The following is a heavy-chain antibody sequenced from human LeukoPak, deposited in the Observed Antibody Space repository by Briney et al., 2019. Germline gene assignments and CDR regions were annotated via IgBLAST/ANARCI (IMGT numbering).Heavy chain of an antibody. J-gene: IGHJ3*02. CDR3: ARVPDIVITHYAFDI. CDR1: GASFSAYY. D-gene: IGHD3-16*01. V-gene: IGHV4-34*01. Sequence: SECLSLTCAVYGASFSAYYWSWVRPPPGKGLEWIGEINHSGRIQYNPSLKSRVTISVDTSKNQSSLNLSSVTAADTAVYYCARVPDIVITHYAFDIGSQGTMVTVSS. CDR2: INHSGRI.